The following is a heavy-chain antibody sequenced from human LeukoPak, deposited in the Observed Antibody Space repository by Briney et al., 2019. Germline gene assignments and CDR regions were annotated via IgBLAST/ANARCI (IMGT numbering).Heavy chain of an antibody. CDR1: GYTFTSYD. CDR2: MNPNSGNT. V-gene: IGHV1-8*01. D-gene: IGHD2-21*02. Sequence: GASVKVSCKASGYTFTSYDINWVRQATGQGLEWMGWMNPNSGNTGYAQKFQGRVTMTEDTSTDTAYMELSSLRSEDTAVYYCATWSEGACGGDCSYFDYWGQGTLVTVSS. J-gene: IGHJ4*02. CDR3: ATWSEGACGGDCSYFDY.